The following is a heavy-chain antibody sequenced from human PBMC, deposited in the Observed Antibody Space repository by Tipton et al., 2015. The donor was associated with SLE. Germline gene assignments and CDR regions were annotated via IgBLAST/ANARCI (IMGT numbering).Heavy chain of an antibody. V-gene: IGHV4-34*01. CDR1: GGAFSGYY. CDR2: IYYSGTT. CDR3: ARDDMSAIPSKFDY. D-gene: IGHD3-3*01. Sequence: TLSLTCGVYGGAFSGYYWSWIRQPPGKGLEWIGSIYYSGTTYYNPSLKGRVTISVDTSNNQFSLKLSSVTAADTAVYYCARDDMSAIPSKFDYWGQGTLVTVSS. J-gene: IGHJ4*02.